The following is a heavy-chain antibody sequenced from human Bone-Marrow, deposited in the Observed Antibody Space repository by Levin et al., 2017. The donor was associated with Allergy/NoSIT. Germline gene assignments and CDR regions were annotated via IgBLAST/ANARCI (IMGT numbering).Heavy chain of an antibody. CDR2: ISAGGNYI. V-gene: IGHV3-21*01. Sequence: AGGSLRLSCAASGILFSSYDMNWVRQAPGKGLEWVSSISAGGNYIYYADSVKGRFTISRDNAKNSLFLQMNSLRAEDTAVYYCASWAMYHYDRSAFDYFYYAMDAWGQGTTVTVSS. J-gene: IGHJ6*02. D-gene: IGHD3-22*01. CDR1: GILFSSYD. CDR3: ASWAMYHYDRSAFDYFYYAMDA.